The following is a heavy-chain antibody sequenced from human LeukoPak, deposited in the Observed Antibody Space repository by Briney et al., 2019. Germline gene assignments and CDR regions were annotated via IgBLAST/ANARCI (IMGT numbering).Heavy chain of an antibody. CDR3: ARSVRRRGNYYYGMDV. Sequence: PGGSLRLSCAASGFTFSTYGMHWVRQAPGKGLEWVANIKQDGSEKYYVDSVKGRFTISRDNAKNSLYLQMNSLRAEDTAVYYCARSVRRRGNYYYGMDVWGQGTTVTVSS. CDR2: IKQDGSEK. J-gene: IGHJ6*02. D-gene: IGHD1-14*01. V-gene: IGHV3-7*01. CDR1: GFTFSTYG.